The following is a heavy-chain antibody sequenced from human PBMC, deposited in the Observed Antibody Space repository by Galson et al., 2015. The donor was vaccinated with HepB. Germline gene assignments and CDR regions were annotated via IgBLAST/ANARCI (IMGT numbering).Heavy chain of an antibody. CDR1: GFTFSSYG. Sequence: SLRLSCAASGFTFSSYGMHWVRQAPGKGLEWVAVISYDGSNKYYADSVKGRFTISRDNSKNTLYLQMNSLRAEDTAVYYCAKIRAESGSLYYYYGMDVWGQGTTVTVSS. CDR2: ISYDGSNK. J-gene: IGHJ6*02. D-gene: IGHD3-3*01. V-gene: IGHV3-30*18. CDR3: AKIRAESGSLYYYYGMDV.